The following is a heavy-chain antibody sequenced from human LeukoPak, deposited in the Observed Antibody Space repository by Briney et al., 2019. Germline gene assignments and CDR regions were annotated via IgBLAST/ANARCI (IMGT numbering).Heavy chain of an antibody. J-gene: IGHJ4*02. CDR3: ARDSITIFGVVTN. CDR1: GFIFSSYS. D-gene: IGHD3-3*01. V-gene: IGHV3-21*01. CDR2: ISSSSSYI. Sequence: PGGSLRLSCAASGFIFSSYSMNWVRQAPGKGLEWVSSISSSSSYIYYADSVKGRFTISRDNAKNSLYLQMNSLRAEDTAVYYCARDSITIFGVVTNWGQGTLVTVSS.